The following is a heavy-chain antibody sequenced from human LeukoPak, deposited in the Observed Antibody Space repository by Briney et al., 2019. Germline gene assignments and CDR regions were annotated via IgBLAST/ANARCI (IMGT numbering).Heavy chain of an antibody. Sequence: GASVKVSCKASGYTFTSYGISWVRQAPGQGLEWMGWISGNNGNTNYAQKLQGRVTMTTDTSTSTAYMELRSLRSDDTAVYYCAKVGGGSWSKDAFDIWGQGTMVTVSS. D-gene: IGHD2-15*01. CDR2: ISGNNGNT. V-gene: IGHV1-18*01. J-gene: IGHJ3*02. CDR1: GYTFTSYG. CDR3: AKVGGGSWSKDAFDI.